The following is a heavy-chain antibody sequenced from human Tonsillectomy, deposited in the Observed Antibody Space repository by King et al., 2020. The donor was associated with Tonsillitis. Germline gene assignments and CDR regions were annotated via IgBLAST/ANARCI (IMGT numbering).Heavy chain of an antibody. CDR3: ARGPRYFDGLPSRADAFDI. V-gene: IGHV4-34*01. Sequence: VQLQQWGAGLLKPSETLSLTCAVYGGSFSGYYWSWIRQPPGKGLEWIGEINHSGSTNYNPSLKSRVTISVDTSKNQFSLKLSSVTAADTAVYYCARGPRYFDGLPSRADAFDIWGQGTMVTVSS. CDR2: INHSGST. D-gene: IGHD3-9*01. CDR1: GGSFSGYY. J-gene: IGHJ3*02.